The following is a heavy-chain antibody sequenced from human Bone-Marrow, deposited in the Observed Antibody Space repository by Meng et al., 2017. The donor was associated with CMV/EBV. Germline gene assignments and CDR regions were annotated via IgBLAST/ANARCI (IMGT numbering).Heavy chain of an antibody. V-gene: IGHV3-74*01. Sequence: GESLKISCAASGFTFSSYWMHWVRQAPGKGLVWVSRINSDGSSTSYADSVKGRFTISRDNAKNALYLQMNSLRPEDTAVYYCTRDTNWSFDSWGQGTLVTGSS. CDR3: TRDTNWSFDS. CDR1: GFTFSSYW. CDR2: INSDGSST. J-gene: IGHJ4*02. D-gene: IGHD1-1*01.